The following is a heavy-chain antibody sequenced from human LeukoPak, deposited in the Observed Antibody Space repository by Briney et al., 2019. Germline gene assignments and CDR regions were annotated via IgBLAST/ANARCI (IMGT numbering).Heavy chain of an antibody. CDR3: ARDARPITIFGVVIHSGAFDI. V-gene: IGHV3-48*01. CDR1: GLTFSSYS. CDR2: ISSSSSTI. D-gene: IGHD3-3*01. J-gene: IGHJ3*02. Sequence: QPGGSLRLSCAASGLTFSSYSMNWVRQAPGKGLEWGSYISSSSSTIYYADSVKGRFTISRDNAKNSLYLQMNSLRAEDTAVYYCARDARPITIFGVVIHSGAFDIWGRGTMVTVSS.